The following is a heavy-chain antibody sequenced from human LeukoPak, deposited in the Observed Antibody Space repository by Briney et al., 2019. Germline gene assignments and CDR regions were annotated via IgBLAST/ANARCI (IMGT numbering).Heavy chain of an antibody. CDR2: IYYSGST. CDR3: ASLPRYCSGGTCRDTFDI. D-gene: IGHD2-15*01. CDR1: GGSISSSSYY. V-gene: IGHV4-39*01. J-gene: IGHJ3*02. Sequence: SETLSLTCTVSGGSISSSSYYWGWIRQPPGKGLEWIGSIYYSGSTYYNPTLKSRVTISVGTSKSQFSLKLSSVTAADTAMYYCASLPRYCSGGTCRDTFDIWGQGTMVTVSS.